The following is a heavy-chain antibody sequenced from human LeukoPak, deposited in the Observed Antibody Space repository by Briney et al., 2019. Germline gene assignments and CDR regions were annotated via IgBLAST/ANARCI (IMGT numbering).Heavy chain of an antibody. CDR1: GFTFSSYG. Sequence: GGSLRLSCAASGFTFSSYGVHWVRQAPGKGLEWVAVIWYDGSNKYYADSVKGRFTISRDNSKNTLYLHMNSLRAEDTAVYYCARDRCSSTSCYVRGDYWGQGTLVTVSS. D-gene: IGHD2-2*01. V-gene: IGHV3-33*01. CDR2: IWYDGSNK. CDR3: ARDRCSSTSCYVRGDY. J-gene: IGHJ4*02.